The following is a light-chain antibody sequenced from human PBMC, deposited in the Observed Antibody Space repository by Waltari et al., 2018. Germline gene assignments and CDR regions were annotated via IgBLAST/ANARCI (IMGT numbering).Light chain of an antibody. Sequence: DIVMTQSPATLSVSPGERAPLSCRASQSIGSNLAWYQHKPGQAPRFLIYGASTRESGVPDRFSGSGSGTDFTLTISSLQAEDVAVYFCQQHFTIPLTFGGGTRVEIK. CDR2: GAS. CDR1: QSIGSN. CDR3: QQHFTIPLT. V-gene: IGKV3-15*01. J-gene: IGKJ4*01.